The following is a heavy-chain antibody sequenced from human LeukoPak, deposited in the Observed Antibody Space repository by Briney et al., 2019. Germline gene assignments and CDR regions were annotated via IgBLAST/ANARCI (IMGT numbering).Heavy chain of an antibody. CDR1: GDSISSYF. CDR2: IYTSGGT. Sequence: PSETLSLTCNVSGDSISSYFWTWIRQPAGKGLEWIGRIYTSGGTNYHPSLKSRVTMSVDTSKNHFSLMLSSVTAADTAVYYCALEFYDFWSGYYMIYWGQGTLVTV. CDR3: ALEFYDFWSGYYMIY. V-gene: IGHV4-4*07. D-gene: IGHD3-3*01. J-gene: IGHJ4*02.